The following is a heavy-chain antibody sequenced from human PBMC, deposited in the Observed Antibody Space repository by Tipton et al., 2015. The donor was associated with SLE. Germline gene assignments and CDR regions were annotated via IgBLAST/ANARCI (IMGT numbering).Heavy chain of an antibody. D-gene: IGHD6-6*01. Sequence: SLRLSCAASGFTFSSYEMNWVRQAPGKGLEWVSYISSSGSTIYYADSVKGRFTISRDNAKNSLYLQMNSLRAEDTAVYYRASPGIAARPGAFDIWGQGTMVTVSS. CDR2: ISSSGSTI. V-gene: IGHV3-48*03. CDR1: GFTFSSYE. J-gene: IGHJ3*02. CDR3: ASPGIAARPGAFDI.